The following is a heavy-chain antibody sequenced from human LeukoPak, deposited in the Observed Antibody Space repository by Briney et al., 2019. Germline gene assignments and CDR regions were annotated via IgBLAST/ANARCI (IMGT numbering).Heavy chain of an antibody. J-gene: IGHJ4*02. V-gene: IGHV3-48*03. Sequence: RGSLRLSCAASGFTFSSYWMHWVRQAPGKGLEWVSYISSSGTTIYYADSVKGRFTISRDNAKNSLSLQMNSLRAEDTAVYYCARERHYYDTGEFWGQGTLVTVSS. D-gene: IGHD3-22*01. CDR3: ARERHYYDTGEF. CDR1: GFTFSSYW. CDR2: ISSSGTTI.